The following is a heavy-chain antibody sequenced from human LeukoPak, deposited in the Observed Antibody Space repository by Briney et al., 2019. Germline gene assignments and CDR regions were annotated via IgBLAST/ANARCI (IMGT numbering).Heavy chain of an antibody. CDR2: ISGSGGGT. Sequence: PGGSLRLSCAASGFTFSTYAMSWVRQAPGKGLEWVSAISGSGGGTYYADSVKGRFTISRDNSKNTLYLQMNSLRAEDTAVYYCAKDRNYHGSGSYFAFDIWGQGTMVTVSS. J-gene: IGHJ3*02. D-gene: IGHD3-10*01. V-gene: IGHV3-23*01. CDR1: GFTFSTYA. CDR3: AKDRNYHGSGSYFAFDI.